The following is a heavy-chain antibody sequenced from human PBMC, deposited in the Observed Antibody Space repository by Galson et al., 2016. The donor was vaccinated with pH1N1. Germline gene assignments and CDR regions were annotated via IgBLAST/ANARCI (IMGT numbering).Heavy chain of an antibody. D-gene: IGHD3-10*01. V-gene: IGHV4-30-4*08. CDR2: IDNSGTT. CDR3: ARRFSEFLEGLPADAFDI. Sequence: LSLTCTISGDSISSGHSCWTWIRQRPGKGLEWVGCIDNSGTTYYNPSLKSRLAISLDTSKNRFSLELSSVTAADTAVYYCARRFSEFLEGLPADAFDIWGQGTMVTVSS. CDR1: GDSISSGHSC. J-gene: IGHJ3*02.